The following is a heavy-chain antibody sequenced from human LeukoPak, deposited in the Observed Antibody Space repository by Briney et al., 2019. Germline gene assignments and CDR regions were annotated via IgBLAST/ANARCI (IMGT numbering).Heavy chain of an antibody. Sequence: SETLSLTCTVSGGSISSGDYYWSWIRQPPGKGLEWIGYIYYSGSTYYNPSLKSRVTISVDTSKNQFSLKLSSVTAADTAVYYCARAYYYYYGMDVWGQGTTVTVSS. CDR3: ARAYYYYYGMDV. V-gene: IGHV4-30-4*01. CDR2: IYYSGST. J-gene: IGHJ6*02. CDR1: GGSISSGDYY.